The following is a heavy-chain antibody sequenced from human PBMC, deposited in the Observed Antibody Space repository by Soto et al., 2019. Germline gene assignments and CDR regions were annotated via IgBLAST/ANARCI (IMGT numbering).Heavy chain of an antibody. CDR3: ARSQGSSTSLEIYYYYYYGMDV. V-gene: IGHV1-69*01. Sequence: QVQLVQSGAEVKKPGSWLKFSGKASEAPFASKVSSWWGRALGQGLEWMGGIIPTSGTANYAQKFQGRVTITADESTSTAYMELSSLRSEDTAVYYCARSQGSSTSLEIYYYYYYGMDVWGQGTTVTVSS. J-gene: IGHJ6*02. CDR1: EAPFASKV. CDR2: IIPTSGTA. D-gene: IGHD2-2*01.